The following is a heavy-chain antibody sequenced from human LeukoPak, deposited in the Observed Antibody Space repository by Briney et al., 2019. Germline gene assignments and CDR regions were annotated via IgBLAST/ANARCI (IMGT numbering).Heavy chain of an antibody. Sequence: GGSQRLSCVASGFTFSNHAMTWVRQAPGKGLEWVANIKQDGSETYYVDSMKGRFTISRDNAKNSLYLQMNSLRAEDTAVYYCAREKFDYWGQGTLVTVSS. CDR3: AREKFDY. J-gene: IGHJ4*02. V-gene: IGHV3-7*03. CDR2: IKQDGSET. CDR1: GFTFSNHA.